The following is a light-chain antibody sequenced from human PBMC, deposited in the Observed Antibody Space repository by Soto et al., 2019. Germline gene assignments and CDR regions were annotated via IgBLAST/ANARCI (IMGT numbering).Light chain of an antibody. Sequence: QTALTQPPSVSAAPGQKVTISCSGSSSNIGNNYVSWYQQIPGTAPILLIYDNNKRPSGTPDRFSGSKSGTSATLGITGLQTGDEADYYCGAWDSSLSAYVFGTGTKLTVL. CDR3: GAWDSSLSAYV. V-gene: IGLV1-51*01. CDR1: SSNIGNNY. CDR2: DNN. J-gene: IGLJ1*01.